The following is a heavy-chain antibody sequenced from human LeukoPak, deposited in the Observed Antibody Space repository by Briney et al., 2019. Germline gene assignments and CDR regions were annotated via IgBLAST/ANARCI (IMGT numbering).Heavy chain of an antibody. V-gene: IGHV1-2*02. CDR1: GYTFTGYY. D-gene: IGHD6-25*01. CDR2: INPNSGGT. J-gene: IGHJ4*02. Sequence: GASVKVSCKASGYTFTGYYMHWVRQAPGQGLEWMGWINPNSGGTNHAQKFQGRVTMTRDTSISTAYMELSRLRSDDTAVYYCARAEAAPSGFDYWGQGTLVTVSS. CDR3: ARAEAAPSGFDY.